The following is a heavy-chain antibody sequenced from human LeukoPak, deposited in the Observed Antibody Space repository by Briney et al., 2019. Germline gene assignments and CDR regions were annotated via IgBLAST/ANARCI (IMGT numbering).Heavy chain of an antibody. CDR1: GGSFSGYY. CDR3: AGGTTVATPYYFDY. V-gene: IGHV4-34*01. CDR2: INHSGST. J-gene: IGHJ4*02. Sequence: SETLSLTCAVYGGSFSGYYWSWIRQPPVKGLEWIGEINHSGSTNYNPSLKSRVTISVDTSKNQFSLKLSSVTAADTAVYYCAGGTTVATPYYFDYWGQGTLVTVSS. D-gene: IGHD4-17*01.